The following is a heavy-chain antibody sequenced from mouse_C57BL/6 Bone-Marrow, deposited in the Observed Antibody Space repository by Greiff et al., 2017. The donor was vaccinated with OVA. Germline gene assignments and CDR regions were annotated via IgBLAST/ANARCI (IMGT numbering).Heavy chain of an antibody. CDR3: ARDRGYGYFDV. V-gene: IGHV5-4*01. CDR2: ISDGGSDT. J-gene: IGHJ1*03. CDR1: GFTFTSYS. Sequence: DVKLVESGGGLVKPGGSLKLSCAASGFTFTSYSMSWVRQTPEKRLEWVATISDGGSDTSYPDNVKGRFTISRDNAKNNLYLQMSHLRSEDTAMYYCARDRGYGYFDVGGTGTTVTVSS.